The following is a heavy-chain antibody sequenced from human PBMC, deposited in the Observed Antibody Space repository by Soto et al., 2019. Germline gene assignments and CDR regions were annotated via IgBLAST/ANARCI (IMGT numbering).Heavy chain of an antibody. CDR2: ISGSAATT. V-gene: IGHV3-23*01. CDR3: ARDRSYYDSSGSYSPPY. Sequence: EVQLLESGGGLVQPGGSLRLSCAASGFTFSSYAMNWVRQAPGKGLEWVSAISGSAATTHFADSVKGRFTISRDNSKNTLYLQMNSLRAEDTVVYYCARDRSYYDSSGSYSPPYWGQGTLVTVSS. D-gene: IGHD3-22*01. J-gene: IGHJ4*02. CDR1: GFTFSSYA.